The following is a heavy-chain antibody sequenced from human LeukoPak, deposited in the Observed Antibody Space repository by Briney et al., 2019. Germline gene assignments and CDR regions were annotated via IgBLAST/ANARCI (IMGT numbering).Heavy chain of an antibody. V-gene: IGHV3-23*01. Sequence: PGGSLRLSCAASGFTFSSYAMSWVRQAPGKGLEWVSEISGSGGSTYYADSVKGRFTISRDNSKNTLYLQMNSLRAEDTAVYYCAKDKVSSSWYYIDYWGQGTLVTVSS. CDR3: AKDKVSSSWYYIDY. CDR1: GFTFSSYA. CDR2: ISGSGGST. D-gene: IGHD6-13*01. J-gene: IGHJ4*02.